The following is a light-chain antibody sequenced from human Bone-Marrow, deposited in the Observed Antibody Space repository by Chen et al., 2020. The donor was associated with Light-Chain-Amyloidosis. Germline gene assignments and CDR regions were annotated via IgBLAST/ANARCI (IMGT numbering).Light chain of an antibody. CDR2: RDT. Sequence: SYELTQPPSVSVSPGPTARLTCSGDDLPTKYAYWYQQKPGQAPVLVIHRDTERPSGISERFSGSSSGTTATLTISVVQAEDEADYHCQSADSSGTYEVIFGGGTKLTVL. V-gene: IGLV3-25*03. CDR3: QSADSSGTYEVI. J-gene: IGLJ2*01. CDR1: DLPTKY.